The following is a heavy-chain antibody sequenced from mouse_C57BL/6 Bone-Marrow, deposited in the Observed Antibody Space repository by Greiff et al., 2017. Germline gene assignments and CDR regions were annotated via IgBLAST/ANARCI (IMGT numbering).Heavy chain of an antibody. CDR2: FYPGSGSI. Sequence: VQLVESGAELVKPGASVKLSCKASGYTFTEYTIHWVKQRSGQGLEWIGWFYPGSGSIKYNEKFKDKATLTADKSSSTVYMELSRLTSEDAAVYFCARHEEGVWLRGGFDYWGQGTTLTVSS. V-gene: IGHV1-62-2*01. CDR1: GYTFTEYT. CDR3: ARHEEGVWLRGGFDY. D-gene: IGHD2-2*01. J-gene: IGHJ2*01.